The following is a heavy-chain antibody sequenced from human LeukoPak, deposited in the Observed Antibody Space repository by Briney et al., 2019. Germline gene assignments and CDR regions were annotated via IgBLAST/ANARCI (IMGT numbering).Heavy chain of an antibody. Sequence: GGSLRLSCAASGFTFSSYSMNWVRQAPGKGLEWVSGISGSGGNTYYADSVKGQFTISRDNSKNTLYLQMNSLRAEDTAVYYCAKGTMIVVADAFDIWGQGTMVTVSS. CDR3: AKGTMIVVADAFDI. V-gene: IGHV3-23*01. D-gene: IGHD3-22*01. CDR2: ISGSGGNT. CDR1: GFTFSSYS. J-gene: IGHJ3*02.